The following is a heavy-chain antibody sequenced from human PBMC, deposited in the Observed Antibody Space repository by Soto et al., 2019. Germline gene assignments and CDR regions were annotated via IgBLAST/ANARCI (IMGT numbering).Heavy chain of an antibody. CDR3: VKFPRGSGPERHDYYYYGMDV. D-gene: IGHD6-19*01. V-gene: IGHV3-64D*06. CDR1: GFTLSSYA. J-gene: IGHJ6*02. CDR2: ISSNWGST. Sequence: WRSLRFSWSASGFTLSSYAMHWVRQAPGKGHKYVSAISSNWGSTYYADSLKGRFTISRDNSKNTLYLQMSSLRAEDTAVYYSVKFPRGSGPERHDYYYYGMDVWGQGTTVTVCS.